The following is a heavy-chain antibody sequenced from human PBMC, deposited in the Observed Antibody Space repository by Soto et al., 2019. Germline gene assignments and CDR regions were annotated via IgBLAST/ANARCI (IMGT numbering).Heavy chain of an antibody. D-gene: IGHD3-9*01. CDR2: IIPILGIA. CDR1: GGTFSSYT. Sequence: QVPLVQSGAEVKKPGSSVKVSCKASGGTFSSYTISWVRQAPGQGLEWMGRIIPILGIANYAQKFQGRVTITADKSTSTAYMELSSLRSEDTAVYYCARDITTGQNSYWGQGTLVTVSS. V-gene: IGHV1-69*08. CDR3: ARDITTGQNSY. J-gene: IGHJ4*02.